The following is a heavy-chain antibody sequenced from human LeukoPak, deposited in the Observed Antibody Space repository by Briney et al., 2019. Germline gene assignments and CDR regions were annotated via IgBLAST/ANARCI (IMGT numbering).Heavy chain of an antibody. V-gene: IGHV1-69*04. CDR2: IIPILGIA. D-gene: IGHD6-13*01. Sequence: SVKVSCKASGGTFSSYAISWVRQAPGQGLEWMGRIIPILGIANYAQKFQGRVTITADKSTSTAYMELSSLRSEDTAVYYCARDDSSSWYDYWGQGTLVTVSP. J-gene: IGHJ4*02. CDR1: GGTFSSYA. CDR3: ARDDSSSWYDY.